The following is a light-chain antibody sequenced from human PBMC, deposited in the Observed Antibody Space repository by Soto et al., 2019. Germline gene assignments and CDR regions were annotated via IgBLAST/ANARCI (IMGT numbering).Light chain of an antibody. V-gene: IGKV1-5*03. CDR2: KGS. J-gene: IGKJ2*01. Sequence: DIQMTQSPSTLSASVGDRVTITCRASQSISSWLAWYQQKPGKAPKVLIYKGSSLERGVPSRFSGSGSGTDFTLTISSLQPDDFATYYCQQYNSYLYTFGQGTKVDIK. CDR1: QSISSW. CDR3: QQYNSYLYT.